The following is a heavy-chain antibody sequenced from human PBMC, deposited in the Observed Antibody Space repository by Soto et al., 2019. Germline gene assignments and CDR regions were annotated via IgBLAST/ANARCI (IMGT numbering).Heavy chain of an antibody. CDR3: ASQLQGSRRKYYFPF. CDR2: ISATGETI. V-gene: IGHV3-11*01. D-gene: IGHD1-26*01. Sequence: GGSLRLSCAASGFNFSDFYISWIRQAPGKGLEWVSFISATGETIYYAESVKGRFTISRDNAQKSLVLQMNSLRDEDTAIYYCASQLQGSRRKYYFPFWGQGTPVTFSS. CDR1: GFNFSDFY. J-gene: IGHJ4*02.